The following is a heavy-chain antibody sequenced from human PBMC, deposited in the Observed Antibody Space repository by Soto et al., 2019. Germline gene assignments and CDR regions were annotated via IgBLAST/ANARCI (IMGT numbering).Heavy chain of an antibody. CDR1: EYTFTSYT. J-gene: IGHJ4*02. CDR2: INGGNGNT. CDR3: ARELQGLYYFDY. V-gene: IGHV1-3*01. D-gene: IGHD4-4*01. Sequence: GASVKVSCKASEYTFTSYTMHWVRQASGQRLEWMGWINGGNGNTKYSQKFQGRVTITRDTSASTAYMELSSLRSDDTAVYYCARELQGLYYFDYWGQGTLVTVSS.